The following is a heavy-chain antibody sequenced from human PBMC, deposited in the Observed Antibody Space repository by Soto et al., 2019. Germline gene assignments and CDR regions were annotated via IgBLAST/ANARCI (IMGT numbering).Heavy chain of an antibody. V-gene: IGHV3-23*01. CDR3: ASPLWFGELSYAQH. J-gene: IGHJ4*02. Sequence: EVQLLESGGGLVQPGGSPRLSCAASGFTFSSYAMSWVRQAPGKGLEWVSAISGSGGSTYYADSVKGRFTISRDNSRNTLYLQMNSLRAEDTAVYYCASPLWFGELSYAQHWGQGTLVTVSS. CDR1: GFTFSSYA. D-gene: IGHD3-10*01. CDR2: ISGSGGST.